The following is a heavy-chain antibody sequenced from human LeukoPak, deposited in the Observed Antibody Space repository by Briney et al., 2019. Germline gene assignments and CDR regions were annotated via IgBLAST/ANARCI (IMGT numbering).Heavy chain of an antibody. D-gene: IGHD1-1*01. CDR2: ISWNSGGI. CDR3: AKALERRIYYYGMDV. J-gene: IGHJ6*02. Sequence: PGRSLRLSCAASGFTFDDYAMHWVRQAPGKGLEWVSGISWNSGGIGYADSVKGRFTISRDNAKNSLYLQMNSLRAEDTALYYCAKALERRIYYYGMDVWGQGTTVTVSS. V-gene: IGHV3-9*01. CDR1: GFTFDDYA.